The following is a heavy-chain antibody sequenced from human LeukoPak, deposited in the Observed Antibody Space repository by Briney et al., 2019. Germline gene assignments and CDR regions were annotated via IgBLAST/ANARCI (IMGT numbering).Heavy chain of an antibody. CDR2: ISGSGGST. J-gene: IGHJ4*02. Sequence: PGGSLRLSCAASGFTFSSYAMSWVRQAPGKGLEWVSAISGSGGSTYYADSAKGRFTISRDNSKNTLYLQMNSLGAEDTAVYYCAKDGYSYGYGEFDYWGQGTLVTVSS. CDR3: AKDGYSYGYGEFDY. V-gene: IGHV3-23*01. CDR1: GFTFSSYA. D-gene: IGHD5-18*01.